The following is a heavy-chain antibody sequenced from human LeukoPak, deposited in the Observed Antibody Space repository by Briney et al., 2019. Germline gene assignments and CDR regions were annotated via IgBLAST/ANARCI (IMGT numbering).Heavy chain of an antibody. D-gene: IGHD1-26*01. Sequence: GGSLRLSCAASGFTFSSYDMHWVRQAPGKGLEWVSSITSSSSYIYYADSVKGRFTISRDNAKNSLYLQINSLRAEDTAVYYCXXXXYSGGYGDYYYYYMDVWGKGTTVTISS. CDR1: GFTFSSYD. J-gene: IGHJ6*03. CDR3: XXXXYSGGYGDYYYYYMDV. CDR2: ITSSSSYI. V-gene: IGHV3-21*01.